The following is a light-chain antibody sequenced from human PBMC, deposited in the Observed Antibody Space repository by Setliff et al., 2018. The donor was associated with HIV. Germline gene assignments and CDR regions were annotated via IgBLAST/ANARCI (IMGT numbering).Light chain of an antibody. CDR2: DDN. J-gene: IGLJ1*01. CDR3: QVWDSSSDNHV. V-gene: IGLV3-21*03. CDR1: NIGSAS. Sequence: SYELTQPPSVSVAPGKTARITCGGNNIGSASVHWYQQKPGQAPVLVVYDDNDRPSGIPERFSGSNSGNTATLTISRVEAGDEADYYCQVWDSSSDNHVFGTGTKVTVL.